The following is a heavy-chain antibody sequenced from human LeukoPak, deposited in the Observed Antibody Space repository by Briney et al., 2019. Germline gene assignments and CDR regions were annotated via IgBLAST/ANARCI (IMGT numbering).Heavy chain of an antibody. CDR1: GFSFSTYW. D-gene: IGHD6-19*01. J-gene: IGHJ4*02. CDR3: SNGRTSSGTLQHDY. Sequence: PGGSLRLSCEASGFSFSTYWMSWVRQAPGQGLEWVSAISDNSGNTYYADSVKGRFTISRDNSENTLYLQMNSLRAEDTALYYCSNGRTSSGTLQHDYWGQGTLVTVSS. V-gene: IGHV3-23*01. CDR2: ISDNSGNT.